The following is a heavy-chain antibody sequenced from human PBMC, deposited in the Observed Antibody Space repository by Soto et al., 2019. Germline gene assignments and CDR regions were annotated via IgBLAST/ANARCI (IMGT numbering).Heavy chain of an antibody. J-gene: IGHJ5*02. CDR1: GFTFGDSY. D-gene: IGHD2-15*01. CDR3: VRGGGGGLFDP. Sequence: QVQLVESGGGLVPPGGSLRLSCAGSGFTFGDSYMSWIRQAPGKGLEWLSYISPGSRYPAHADSVKGRFTISRDNAKRSLYLQMMSLTAEDTAIYYCVRGGGGGLFDPWGQGTMVTVSS. CDR2: ISPGSRYP. V-gene: IGHV3-11*05.